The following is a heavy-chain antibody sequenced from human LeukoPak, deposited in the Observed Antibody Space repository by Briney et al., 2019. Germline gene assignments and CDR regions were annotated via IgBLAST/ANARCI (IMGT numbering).Heavy chain of an antibody. V-gene: IGHV3-23*01. CDR1: GFTFTSYA. D-gene: IGHD3-10*01. J-gene: IGHJ4*02. Sequence: PGGSLRLSCEASGFTFTSYAMSWVRQAPGKGLEWFSTISGSGGSTYYADSVKGRFTISRDNSKNTLYLQMNSLRAEDTAVYYCAKGVPDYIDFFDYWGQGTLVTVSS. CDR3: AKGVPDYIDFFDY. CDR2: ISGSGGST.